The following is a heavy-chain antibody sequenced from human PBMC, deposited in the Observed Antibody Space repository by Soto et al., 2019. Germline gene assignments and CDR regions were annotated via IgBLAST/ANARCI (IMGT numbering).Heavy chain of an antibody. CDR3: ARPREAAKTYSGVDV. J-gene: IGHJ6*02. D-gene: IGHD2-15*01. Sequence: PGESLKVSWKGSGYGFTSYWIGWVRQMPRKGLEWMGIIYPGDSDTRYSPSFQGQVTISADKSISTAYLQWSSLKASDTAMYYCARPREAAKTYSGVDVWGQGTTLTVSS. CDR2: IYPGDSDT. CDR1: GYGFTSYW. V-gene: IGHV5-51*01.